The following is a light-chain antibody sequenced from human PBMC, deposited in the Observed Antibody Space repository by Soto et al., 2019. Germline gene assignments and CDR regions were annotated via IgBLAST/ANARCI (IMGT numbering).Light chain of an antibody. J-gene: IGKJ1*01. CDR3: QQYNSYPWT. V-gene: IGKV1-5*03. CDR2: KAS. Sequence: DIQMTQSPSTLSASVGDRVTITCRASQSISSGLAWYQQKPGKAPKLLIYKASSLESGVPSRFRGSGSGTEFTLTISSLQPDDFATYYCQQYNSYPWTFGQGTKVEIK. CDR1: QSISSG.